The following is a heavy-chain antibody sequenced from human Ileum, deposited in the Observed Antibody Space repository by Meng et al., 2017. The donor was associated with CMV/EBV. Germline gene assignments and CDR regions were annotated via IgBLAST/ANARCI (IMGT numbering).Heavy chain of an antibody. J-gene: IGHJ4*01. V-gene: IGHV3-66*02. CDR1: GFTVSSNY. D-gene: IGHD3-3*01. CDR3: ARGGRRFLDY. Sequence: GESLKISCAASGFTVSSNYMSWVRQAPGKGLEWVSVIYSGGSTYYADSVKGRFTISRDNSKNTLYLQMNSLRAEDTAVYYCARGGRRFLDYWGQGKLVNVAS. CDR2: IYSGGST.